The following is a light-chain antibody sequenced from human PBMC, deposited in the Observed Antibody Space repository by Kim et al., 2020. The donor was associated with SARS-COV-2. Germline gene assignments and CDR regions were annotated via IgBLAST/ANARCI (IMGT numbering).Light chain of an antibody. CDR3: QQFNSYTVT. CDR1: QSISNW. V-gene: IGKV1-5*03. CDR2: KAS. J-gene: IGKJ4*01. Sequence: DIQMTQSPSTLSASVGDRVTITCRASQSISNWLAWYQQKPGRAPNLLIYKASTLESGVPSRFSGSGSGTEFTLTISSLQPDDFATYFCQQFNSYTVTFGGGTKLEI.